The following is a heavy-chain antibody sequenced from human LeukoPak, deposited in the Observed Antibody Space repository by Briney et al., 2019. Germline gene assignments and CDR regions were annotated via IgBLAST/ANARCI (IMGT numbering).Heavy chain of an antibody. CDR3: AREVWYYSE. Sequence: ASVKVSCKASGYTFTDNYVRWVRQVPGQGLEGMGWMYPNSGGTHYAQKFQGRVTITRDTSISTAYLNLRGLRSDDTAVYYCAREVWYYSEWGQGTLVTASS. D-gene: IGHD6-13*01. CDR2: MYPNSGGT. V-gene: IGHV1-2*02. J-gene: IGHJ4*02. CDR1: GYTFTDNY.